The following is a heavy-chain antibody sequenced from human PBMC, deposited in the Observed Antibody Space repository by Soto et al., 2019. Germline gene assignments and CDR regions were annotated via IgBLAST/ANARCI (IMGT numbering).Heavy chain of an antibody. Sequence: PSETLSLTCTVSGGSISSYYWSWIRQPPGKGLEWIGYIYYSGSTNYNPSLKSRVTISVGTSKNQFSLKLSSVTAADTAVYYCARGTYDSSGYFAFDIWGQGTMVTVSS. CDR3: ARGTYDSSGYFAFDI. CDR2: IYYSGST. J-gene: IGHJ3*02. D-gene: IGHD3-22*01. V-gene: IGHV4-59*01. CDR1: GGSISSYY.